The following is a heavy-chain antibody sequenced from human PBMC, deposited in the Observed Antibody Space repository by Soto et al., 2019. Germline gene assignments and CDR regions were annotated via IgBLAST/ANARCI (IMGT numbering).Heavy chain of an antibody. D-gene: IGHD3-22*01. V-gene: IGHV3-30-3*01. CDR3: ARDAILQWLDRRYYDSSGYFDY. J-gene: IGHJ4*02. Sequence: GGSLRLSCAASGFTFSSYAMHWVRQAPGKGLEWVAVISYDGSNKYYADSVKGRFTIPRGNSKNTLYLQMNSLRAEDTAVYYCARDAILQWLDRRYYDSSGYFDYWGQGTLVTVSS. CDR2: ISYDGSNK. CDR1: GFTFSSYA.